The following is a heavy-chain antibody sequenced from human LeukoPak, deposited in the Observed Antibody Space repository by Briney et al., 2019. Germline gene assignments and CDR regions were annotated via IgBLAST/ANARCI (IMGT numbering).Heavy chain of an antibody. CDR3: AKDRAMVRGDDAFDI. CDR1: AFTFKNYA. J-gene: IGHJ3*02. CDR2: ISGTGGTT. D-gene: IGHD3-10*01. V-gene: IGHV3-23*01. Sequence: GGSLRLSCAASAFTFKNYAMSWVRQAPGKGLEWVSAISGTGGTTYYADSVKGRLTISRDNSKNTLYLQMNSLRVDDTAVYYCAKDRAMVRGDDAFDIWGQGTMVTVSS.